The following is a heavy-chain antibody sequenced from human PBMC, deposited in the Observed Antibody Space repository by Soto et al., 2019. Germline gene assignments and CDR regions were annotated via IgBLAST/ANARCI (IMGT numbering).Heavy chain of an antibody. J-gene: IGHJ3*02. D-gene: IGHD3-3*01. V-gene: IGHV4-39*01. CDR2: IYYSGST. Sequence: SETLSLTCTVSGGSISSSSYYWGWIRQPPGKGLEWIGSIYYSGSTYYNPSLKSRVTISVDTSKNQFSLKLSSVTAADTAVYYCARQLRITIFGVVPDAFDIWGQGTMVTVSS. CDR1: GGSISSSSYY. CDR3: ARQLRITIFGVVPDAFDI.